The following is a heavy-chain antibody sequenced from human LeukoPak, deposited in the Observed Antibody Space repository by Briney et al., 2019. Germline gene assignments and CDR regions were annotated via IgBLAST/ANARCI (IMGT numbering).Heavy chain of an antibody. D-gene: IGHD3-22*01. CDR3: ARAENYYDSSGYYLPLGY. J-gene: IGHJ4*02. CDR1: GGTFSSYA. V-gene: IGHV1-69*05. CDR2: IIPIFGTA. Sequence: SVKVSCKASGGTFSSYAISWVRQAPGQGLEWMGGIIPIFGTANYAQKFQGRVTITTDESTSTAYMELSSLRSEDTAVYYCARAENYYDSSGYYLPLGYWGQGTLVTVSP.